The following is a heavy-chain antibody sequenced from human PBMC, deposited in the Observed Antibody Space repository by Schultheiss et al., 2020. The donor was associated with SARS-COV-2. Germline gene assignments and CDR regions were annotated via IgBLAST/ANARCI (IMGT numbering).Heavy chain of an antibody. V-gene: IGHV3-66*01. D-gene: IGHD4-17*01. CDR1: GFSVSGSY. CDR2: IFPTGTT. Sequence: GGSLRLSCVASGFSVSGSYMSWVRQAPGKGLEYVSVIFPTGTTYYADSVKGRFTISRDNSENTLYLQMNSLRAEDTAVYYCAKDSRKTVTTHWGQGTLVTVSS. J-gene: IGHJ4*02. CDR3: AKDSRKTVTTH.